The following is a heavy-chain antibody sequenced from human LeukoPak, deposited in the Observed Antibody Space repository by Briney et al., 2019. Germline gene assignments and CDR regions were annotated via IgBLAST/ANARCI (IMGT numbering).Heavy chain of an antibody. CDR3: AKGLYSAVWYFDL. Sequence: GGSLRLSCAASGFTFSNYAMNWVRQAPGKGLEWVSTISDSGGSTYYAASVKGRFTISRDNSKNTLYLQMKSLRAEDTALYFCAKGLYSAVWYFDLWGRGTLVTVSS. CDR1: GFTFSNYA. CDR2: ISDSGGST. J-gene: IGHJ2*01. V-gene: IGHV3-23*01. D-gene: IGHD2-15*01.